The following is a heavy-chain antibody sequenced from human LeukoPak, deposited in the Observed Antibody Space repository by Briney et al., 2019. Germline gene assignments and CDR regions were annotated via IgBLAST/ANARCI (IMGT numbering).Heavy chain of an antibody. CDR2: IGSSSSTI. CDR1: GFTFSSYS. V-gene: IGHV3-48*04. Sequence: GGSLRLSCAASGFTFSSYSMNWVRQAPRKGLEWVSYIGSSSSTIYYAVSVKGRFTISRDNAKNSLYLKMNSLRAEDTAVYYCARDLQSDYDILTGYSTVYYFDYWGQGTLVTVSS. CDR3: ARDLQSDYDILTGYSTVYYFDY. D-gene: IGHD3-9*01. J-gene: IGHJ4*02.